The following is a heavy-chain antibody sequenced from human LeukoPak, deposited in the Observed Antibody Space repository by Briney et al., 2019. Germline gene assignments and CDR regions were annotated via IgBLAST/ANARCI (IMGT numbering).Heavy chain of an antibody. CDR2: IYPGDSDT. V-gene: IGHV5-51*01. Sequence: GESLKISCKGSGYSFTSYWIGWVRQMPGKGLEWMGIIYPGDSDTRYRPSFQGQVTISADKSISTAYLQWSRLKASDTAMYYCARHAPAASSSYYSGMDVWGQGTTVTVSS. CDR3: ARHAPAASSSYYSGMDV. D-gene: IGHD2-2*01. J-gene: IGHJ6*02. CDR1: GYSFTSYW.